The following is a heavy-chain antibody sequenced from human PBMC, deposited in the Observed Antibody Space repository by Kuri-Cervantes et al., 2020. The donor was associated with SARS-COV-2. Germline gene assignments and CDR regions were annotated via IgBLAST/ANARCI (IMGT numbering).Heavy chain of an antibody. CDR2: ISGNGDST. CDR1: GFTFNNYA. D-gene: IGHD3-22*01. J-gene: IGHJ4*02. Sequence: GGSLRLSCVASGFTFNNYAMSWVRQAPGKGLEWVSGISGNGDSTSYADSVKGRFTISRDNSKNTLFLQMHGLRVEDTAVYYCARGHDRRVYFSTPAPYYFDFWGQGILVTVSS. V-gene: IGHV3-23*01. CDR3: ARGHDRRVYFSTPAPYYFDF.